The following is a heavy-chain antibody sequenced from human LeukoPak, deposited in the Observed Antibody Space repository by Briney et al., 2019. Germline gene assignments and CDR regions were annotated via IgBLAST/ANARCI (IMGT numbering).Heavy chain of an antibody. V-gene: IGHV4-59*01. CDR2: IYYTGST. CDR1: GGYLSSYY. Sequence: SETLSLTCSVSGGYLSSYYWSWIRQPPGKGLEWIGYIYYTGSTNYNPSLESRVTISIDTSKKQLSLKLRSVTAADTAVYYCARDRRESSKPSDAFDIWGQGTMVTVSS. D-gene: IGHD2-2*01. CDR3: ARDRRESSKPSDAFDI. J-gene: IGHJ3*02.